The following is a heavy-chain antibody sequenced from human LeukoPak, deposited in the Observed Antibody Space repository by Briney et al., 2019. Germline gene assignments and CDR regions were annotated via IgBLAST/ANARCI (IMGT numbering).Heavy chain of an antibody. CDR3: ARILAARNYAFDI. V-gene: IGHV4-61*08. D-gene: IGHD6-13*01. CDR2: IYYSGST. CDR1: GNSISSGDYY. Sequence: SQTLSLTCTVSGNSISSGDYYWSWIRQPPGKGLEWIGFIYYSGSTNYNPSLKSRVTMSVDTSKNQFSLKLSSVTAADTAVYYCARILAARNYAFDIWGQGTMVTVSS. J-gene: IGHJ3*02.